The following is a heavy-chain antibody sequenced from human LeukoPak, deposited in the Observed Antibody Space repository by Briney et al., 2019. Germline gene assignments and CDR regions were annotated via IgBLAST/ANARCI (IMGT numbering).Heavy chain of an antibody. Sequence: PGGSLRLSCAASGFTFSDYYMSWIRQAPGKGLEWVPYISSSGSTIYYADSVKGRFTISRDNAKNSLYLQMNSLRAEDTAVYYCARGERSGYCSSTSCYTPFDYWGQGTLVTVSS. V-gene: IGHV3-11*01. CDR3: ARGERSGYCSSTSCYTPFDY. D-gene: IGHD2-2*02. CDR1: GFTFSDYY. CDR2: ISSSGSTI. J-gene: IGHJ4*02.